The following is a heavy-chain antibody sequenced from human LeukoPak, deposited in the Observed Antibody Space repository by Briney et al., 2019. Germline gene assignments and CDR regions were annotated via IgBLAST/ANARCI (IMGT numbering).Heavy chain of an antibody. V-gene: IGHV3-21*01. Sequence: GGSLRLSCAASGFTFSSYSLNWVRQAPGKGLEWVSSISSSSINIYYGDSVKGRFTISRDNAKNSMYLEMNSLRAEDTAVYYCAAEFDPWGQGTLVTVSS. J-gene: IGHJ5*02. CDR2: ISSSSINI. CDR1: GFTFSSYS. CDR3: AAEFDP.